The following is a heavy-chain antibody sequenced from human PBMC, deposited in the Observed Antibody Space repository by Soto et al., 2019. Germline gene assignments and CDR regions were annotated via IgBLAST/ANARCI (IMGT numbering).Heavy chain of an antibody. D-gene: IGHD2-2*01. J-gene: IGHJ4*02. CDR3: AREVGNQLTLAYYFDY. CDR2: ISTYNGDT. Sequence: ASVKVSCKASGYTFTRSGISWVRQAPGQGLEWMGWISTYNGDTNYAQTFQGRVTMTTDKSTSTVHMEVRSLRSEDTAVYYCAREVGNQLTLAYYFDYWGQGTLVTVSS. CDR1: GYTFTRSG. V-gene: IGHV1-18*01.